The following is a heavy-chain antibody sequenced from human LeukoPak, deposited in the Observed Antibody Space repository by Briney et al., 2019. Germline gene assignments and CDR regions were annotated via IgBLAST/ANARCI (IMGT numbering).Heavy chain of an antibody. J-gene: IGHJ4*02. V-gene: IGHV1-69*06. D-gene: IGHD6-19*01. CDR2: IIPIFGTA. CDR1: RGTFSSYA. Sequence: SLKVSCKASRGTFSSYALSWVRQAPGQGLEWMGGIIPIFGTANYAQKFQGRVTITADKSTSTAYMEPSSLRSEDTAVYYCARGGHRSGQYGALYYWGQGTLVSVSS. CDR3: ARGGHRSGQYGALYY.